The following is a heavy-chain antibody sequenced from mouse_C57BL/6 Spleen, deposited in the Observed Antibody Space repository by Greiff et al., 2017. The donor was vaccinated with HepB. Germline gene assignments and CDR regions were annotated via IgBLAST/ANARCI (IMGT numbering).Heavy chain of an antibody. CDR1: GFSFTSYG. CDR3: ARGDYYGSSYWYFDV. D-gene: IGHD1-1*01. V-gene: IGHV2-2*01. CDR2: IWSGGST. J-gene: IGHJ1*03. Sequence: VKLMESGPGLVQPSQRLSITCTVSGFSFTSYGVHWVRQSPGKGLEWLGVIWSGGSTDYNAAFISRLSISKDNSKSQVFFKMNSLQADDTAIYYCARGDYYGSSYWYFDVWGTGTTVTVSS.